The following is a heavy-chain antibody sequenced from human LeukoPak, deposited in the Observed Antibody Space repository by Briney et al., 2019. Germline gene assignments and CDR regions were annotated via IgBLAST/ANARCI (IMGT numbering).Heavy chain of an antibody. CDR2: ISYDGSSK. V-gene: IGHV3-30-3*01. J-gene: IGHJ6*02. Sequence: PGRSLRLSCAASGFTFSSYAMHWVRQAPGKGLEWVAVISYDGSSKYYADSVKGRFTIYRDNSKNTLYLQMNSLRAEDTAVYYCARDFYDFWSGYYGGGYYYYGMDVWGQGTTVTVSS. CDR1: GFTFSSYA. CDR3: ARDFYDFWSGYYGGGYYYYGMDV. D-gene: IGHD3-3*01.